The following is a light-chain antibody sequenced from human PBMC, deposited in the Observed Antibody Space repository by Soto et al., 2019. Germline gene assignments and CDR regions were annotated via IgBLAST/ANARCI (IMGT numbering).Light chain of an antibody. J-gene: IGLJ1*01. CDR1: SSDVGGYNY. V-gene: IGLV2-14*01. CDR3: KSYTTRDTEV. CDR2: DVS. Sequence: QSALTQPASVSGSPGQSVTISCTGTSSDVGGYNYVSWYQQHPGKAPKVMIYDVSNRPSGVSDRFSASKSGNTASLTISGLRAEDAAYYYCKSYTTRDTEVFGTGTKVTVL.